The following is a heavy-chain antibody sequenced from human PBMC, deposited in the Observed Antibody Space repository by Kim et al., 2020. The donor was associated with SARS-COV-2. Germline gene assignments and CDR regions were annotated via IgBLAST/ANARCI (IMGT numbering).Heavy chain of an antibody. D-gene: IGHD3-16*01. CDR3: ARTLVLWGYDGMDV. J-gene: IGHJ6*02. Sequence: ADTVKGRLTISRDKSKNTLYLQMNSLRGEERAVYYCARTLVLWGYDGMDVWGQGTTVTVSS. V-gene: IGHV3-33*01.